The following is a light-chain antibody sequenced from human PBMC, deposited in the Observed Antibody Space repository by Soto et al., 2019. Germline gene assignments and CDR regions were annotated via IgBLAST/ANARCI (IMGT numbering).Light chain of an antibody. CDR3: LQYSSYPWT. Sequence: DIQMTQSPSTLSASVGDRVTITCRASQSISSWLAWYQQKAGKAPKPLIYKASTLESGVPSRFSGSESGTEFTLTISSLQPDDFATFYCLQYSSYPWTFGQGTKVDI. CDR1: QSISSW. J-gene: IGKJ1*01. CDR2: KAS. V-gene: IGKV1-5*03.